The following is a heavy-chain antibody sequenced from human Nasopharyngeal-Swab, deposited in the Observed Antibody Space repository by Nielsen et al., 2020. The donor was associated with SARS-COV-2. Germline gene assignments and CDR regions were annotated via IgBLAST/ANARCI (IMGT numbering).Heavy chain of an antibody. J-gene: IGHJ6*02. D-gene: IGHD2-2*01. CDR1: GGSISSGSYY. Sequence: SETLSLTCTVSGGSISSGSYYWSWIRQPAGKGLEWIGRVYITGSTNYNPSFESRVSMSVDTSKNQFSLKLSSVTAADTAVYYCARGRVVPAASRYGMDVWGQGTTVTVSS. V-gene: IGHV4-61*02. CDR2: VYITGST. CDR3: ARGRVVPAASRYGMDV.